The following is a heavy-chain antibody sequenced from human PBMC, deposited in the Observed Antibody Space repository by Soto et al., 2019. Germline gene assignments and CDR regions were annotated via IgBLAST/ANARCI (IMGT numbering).Heavy chain of an antibody. J-gene: IGHJ4*02. Sequence: GGSLRLSCAASGFTFSDYYMSWFRQAPGKGLEWVSYISGSGSITHDADSVKGRLTISRDNAKNSLYLQMNSLRAEDTAIYYCARVGSTLADGTPEYWGQGTLVNVSS. CDR2: ISGSGSIT. CDR1: GFTFSDYY. D-gene: IGHD6-13*01. CDR3: ARVGSTLADGTPEY. V-gene: IGHV3-11*01.